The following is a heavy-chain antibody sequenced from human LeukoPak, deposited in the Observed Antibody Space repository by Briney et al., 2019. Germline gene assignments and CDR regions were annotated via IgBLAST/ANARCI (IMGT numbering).Heavy chain of an antibody. D-gene: IGHD6-19*01. CDR2: IYYSGST. V-gene: IGHV4-39*01. CDR1: GGSISSSSYY. CDR3: ARDLGIAVAKTISTWFDP. Sequence: SETLSLTCTVSGGSISSSSYYWGWIRQPPGKGLEWIGSIYYSGSTYYNPSLKSRITISVDTSKNQFSLKLSSVTAADTAVYYCARDLGIAVAKTISTWFDPWGQGTLVTVSS. J-gene: IGHJ5*02.